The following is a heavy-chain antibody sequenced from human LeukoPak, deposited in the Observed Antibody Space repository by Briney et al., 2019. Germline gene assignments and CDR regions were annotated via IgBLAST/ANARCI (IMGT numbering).Heavy chain of an antibody. CDR1: GFTFSSYY. CDR3: ASQYSSGPRDAFDI. Sequence: GGSLRLSCTASGFTFSSYYMSWVRQAPGKGLEGVADIKQDGSETYYVDSVKGRFTISRDNAKNSLSLQMNSLRAEDTAVYYCASQYSSGPRDAFDIWGQGTMVTVSS. CDR2: IKQDGSET. J-gene: IGHJ3*02. V-gene: IGHV3-7*01. D-gene: IGHD5-18*01.